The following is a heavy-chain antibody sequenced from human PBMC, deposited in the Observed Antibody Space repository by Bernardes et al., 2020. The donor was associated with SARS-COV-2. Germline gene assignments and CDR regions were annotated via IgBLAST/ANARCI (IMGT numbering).Heavy chain of an antibody. CDR2: TYYRSKRYH. D-gene: IGHD3-16*01. CDR1: GDSVSHNTAA. J-gene: IGHJ3*01. CDR3: ARVQYEYVWGTVRPVFGGGIDV. V-gene: IGHV6-1*01. Sequence: TLSLTCAVSGDSVSHNTAAWNWIRQSLPRGLEWLGRTYYRSKRYHDYAVSVKGRISIDTDTSKNQFSLQLTSVTPEDTAVYYCARVQYEYVWGTVRPVFGGGIDVWGQGTKVTVSS.